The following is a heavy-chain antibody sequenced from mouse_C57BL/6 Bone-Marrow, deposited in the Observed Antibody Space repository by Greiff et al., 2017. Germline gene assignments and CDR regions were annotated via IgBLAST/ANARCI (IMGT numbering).Heavy chain of an antibody. Sequence: QVQLQQPGAELVRPGSSVKLSCKASGYTFTSYWMDWVKQRPGQGLAWIGNIYPSDSETHYNQKFKDKATLTVDKSSSTAYMQLSSLTSEDSAVYYCARWTYGKGYWGQGTTRTGSS. J-gene: IGHJ2*01. CDR3: ARWTYGKGY. V-gene: IGHV1-61*01. D-gene: IGHD2-1*01. CDR2: IYPSDSET. CDR1: GYTFTSYW.